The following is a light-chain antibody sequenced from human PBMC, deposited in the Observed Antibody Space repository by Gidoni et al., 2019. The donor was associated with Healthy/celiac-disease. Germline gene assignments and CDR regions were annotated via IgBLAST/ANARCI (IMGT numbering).Light chain of an antibody. V-gene: IGLV5-45*03. J-gene: IGLJ3*02. Sequence: QAVLTQPSALPAAPGASASLTCTLRSGINVGTYRIYWYQQKPGSPPQYLLRYKSDSDKQQGSGVPTRFSGAKDASANAGILLISGLQSEDAADYYCMIWHSSAWVFGGGTKLT. CDR3: MIWHSSAWV. CDR1: SGINVGTYR. CDR2: YKSDSDK.